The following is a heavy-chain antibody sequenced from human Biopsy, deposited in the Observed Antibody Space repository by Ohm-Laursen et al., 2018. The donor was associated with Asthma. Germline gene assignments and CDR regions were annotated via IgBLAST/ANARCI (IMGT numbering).Heavy chain of an antibody. CDR1: GFTFSSYA. D-gene: IGHD2-15*01. J-gene: IGHJ4*02. Sequence: SLRLSCTASGFTFSSYAMSWVRQAPGKGLEWVSAISGSGGSTYYADSVKGRFTIFRDNSKNTLDLQMNSLRAEDTAVYYCGRDSPLVDWGQGTLVTVSS. CDR2: ISGSGGST. CDR3: GRDSPLVD. V-gene: IGHV3-23*01.